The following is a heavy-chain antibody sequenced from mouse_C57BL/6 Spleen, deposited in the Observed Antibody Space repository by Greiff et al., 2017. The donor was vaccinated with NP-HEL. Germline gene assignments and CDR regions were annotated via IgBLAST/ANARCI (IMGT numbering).Heavy chain of an antibody. V-gene: IGHV1-55*01. J-gene: IGHJ2*01. Sequence: QVQLKQPGAELVKPGASVKMSCKASGYTFTSYWITWVKQRPGQGLEWIGDIYPGSGSTNYNEKFKSKATLTVDTSSSTAYMQLSSLTSEDSAVYYCARITTAQYYFDYWGQGTTLTVSS. D-gene: IGHD1-3*01. CDR3: ARITTAQYYFDY. CDR2: IYPGSGST. CDR1: GYTFTSYW.